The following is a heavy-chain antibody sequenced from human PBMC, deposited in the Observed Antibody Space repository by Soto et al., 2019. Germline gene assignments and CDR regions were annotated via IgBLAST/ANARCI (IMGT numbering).Heavy chain of an antibody. D-gene: IGHD3-10*01. CDR2: INPNSGGT. CDR3: ERDQYGSGKREV. Sequence: ASVKVSCKASGYTFTGYYMHWVRQAPGQGLEWMGWINPNSGGTNYAKKVQGWVTVTRDTSISPAYMELSRLRSEDTAVYYCERDQYGSGKREVWGKGNRITVCS. J-gene: IGHJ6*03. V-gene: IGHV1-2*04. CDR1: GYTFTGYY.